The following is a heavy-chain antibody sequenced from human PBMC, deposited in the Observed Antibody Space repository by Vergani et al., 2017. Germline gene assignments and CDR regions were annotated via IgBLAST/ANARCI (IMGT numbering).Heavy chain of an antibody. Sequence: EVRLVQSGPEVKKPGESVKISCETSSYTFTNYWVAWVRQRPGKGLEWMGLIFPGDADTRYSPSFEGQVTISADTSTSTAYVQWPSLKASDTAVYFCARLQRGLRGMSLEYWGQGTLVTVSS. CDR2: IFPGDADT. J-gene: IGHJ4*02. V-gene: IGHV5-51*01. CDR3: ARLQRGLRGMSLEY. D-gene: IGHD3-10*01. CDR1: SYTFTNYW.